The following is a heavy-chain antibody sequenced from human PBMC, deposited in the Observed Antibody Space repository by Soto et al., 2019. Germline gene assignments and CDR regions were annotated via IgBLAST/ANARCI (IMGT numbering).Heavy chain of an antibody. CDR1: GFTFSDYY. CDR2: ISSGAGVI. Sequence: QVQLVESGGGLVKPGGSLRLSCAASGFTFSDYYMTWIRQAPGKGLEWVSYISSGAGVIFHASSVRGRFTISRDNAKNSLYLQMNSLRVEDTAVYFCARVNGLRGDLTDDILADYSYGMAVWGQGTTVPVSS. CDR3: ARVNGLRGDLTDDILADYSYGMAV. J-gene: IGHJ6*02. D-gene: IGHD2-21*01. V-gene: IGHV3-11*01.